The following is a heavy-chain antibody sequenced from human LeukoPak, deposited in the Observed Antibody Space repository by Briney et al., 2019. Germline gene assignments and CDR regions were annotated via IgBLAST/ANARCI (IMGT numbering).Heavy chain of an antibody. J-gene: IGHJ4*02. CDR1: GFAFSSQD. V-gene: IGHV3-23*01. CDR2: ISDSGART. Sequence: GGSLRLSCAAYGFAFSSQDMGWVRQAPGKGLEWVSAISDSGARTYYADSVKGRFTISRDNSKNMLFLQMNSLRAEDTAVYYCAKDARRTSGWYFFDYWGQGTLVTVSS. D-gene: IGHD6-19*01. CDR3: AKDARRTSGWYFFDY.